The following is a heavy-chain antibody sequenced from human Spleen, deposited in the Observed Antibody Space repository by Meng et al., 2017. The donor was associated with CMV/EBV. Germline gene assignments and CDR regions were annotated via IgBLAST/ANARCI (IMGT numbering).Heavy chain of an antibody. D-gene: IGHD1-26*01. CDR3: ARGLMGWGLDWFDP. V-gene: IGHV3-74*01. CDR1: GFTFSSYW. J-gene: IGHJ5*02. CDR2: INSDGSST. Sequence: GGSLRHSCAASGFTFSSYWMHWVRQAPGKGLAWVSRINSDGSSTSCADFVKGRFTISRDNAQNTLYLQMNSLRAEDTAVYYCARGLMGWGLDWFDPWGQGTLVTVSS.